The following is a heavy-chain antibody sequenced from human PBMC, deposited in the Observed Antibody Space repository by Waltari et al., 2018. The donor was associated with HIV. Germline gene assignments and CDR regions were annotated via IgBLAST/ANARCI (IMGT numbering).Heavy chain of an antibody. J-gene: IGHJ5*02. D-gene: IGHD4-17*01. V-gene: IGHV3-48*02. CDR3: AGGLMTTSPT. Sequence: EVQLVESGGGLVQPGGSLRLSCAASGFTFSSYSMNWVRKAPGKGMEWVSYISSSRSTIDYADSVKCRFTISRDNAKNSLYLQMNSLRDEDTAVYYCAGGLMTTSPTWGQGTLVTVSS. CDR1: GFTFSSYS. CDR2: ISSSRSTI.